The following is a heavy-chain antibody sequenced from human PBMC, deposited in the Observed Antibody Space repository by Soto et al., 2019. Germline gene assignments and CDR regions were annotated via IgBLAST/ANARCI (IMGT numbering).Heavy chain of an antibody. J-gene: IGHJ4*02. CDR2: ISSSSSYI. CDR1: GFTFSSYS. D-gene: IGHD4-17*01. V-gene: IGHV3-21*01. Sequence: EVQLVESGGGLVKPGGSLRLFCAASGFTFSSYSMNWVRQAPGKGLEWVSSISSSSSYIYYADSVKGRFTISRDNAKNSLYLQINSLRAEDTAVYYCARTYGEHHFDYWGQGTLVTVSS. CDR3: ARTYGEHHFDY.